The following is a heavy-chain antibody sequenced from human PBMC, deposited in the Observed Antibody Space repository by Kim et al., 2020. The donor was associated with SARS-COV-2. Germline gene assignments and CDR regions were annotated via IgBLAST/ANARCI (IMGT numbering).Heavy chain of an antibody. CDR1: GGSISSYY. D-gene: IGHD3-22*01. V-gene: IGHV4-59*13. CDR2: IYYSGST. CDR3: ARGANYYDSSGYYWPHDAFDI. Sequence: SETLSLTCTVSGGSISSYYWSWIRQPPGKGLEWIGYIYYSGSTNYNPSLKSRVTISVDTSKNQFSLKLSSVTAADTAVYYCARGANYYDSSGYYWPHDAFDIWGQGTMVTVSS. J-gene: IGHJ3*02.